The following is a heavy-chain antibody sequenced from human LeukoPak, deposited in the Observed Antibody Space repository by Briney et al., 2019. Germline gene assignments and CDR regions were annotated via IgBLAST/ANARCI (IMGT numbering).Heavy chain of an antibody. D-gene: IGHD3-10*02. CDR3: ARARFDLRWFDP. J-gene: IGHJ5*02. V-gene: IGHV1-69*05. CDR2: IIPIFGTA. Sequence: ASMKVSCKAPGGTFSSYAISWVRQAPGQGLEWMGGIIPIFGTANYAQKFQGRVTITTDESTSTAYMELSSLRSEDTAVYYCARARFDLRWFDPWGQGTLVTVSS. CDR1: GGTFSSYA.